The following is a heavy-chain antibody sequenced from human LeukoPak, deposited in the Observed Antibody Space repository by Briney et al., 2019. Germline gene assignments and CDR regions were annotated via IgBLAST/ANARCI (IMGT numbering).Heavy chain of an antibody. CDR3: ARDSAVEYSSSSEAFDI. V-gene: IGHV3-74*01. Sequence: GVLRLSCAASGFTFSSYWMHWVRQAPGKGLVWVSRINTDGSSTSYADSVKGRFTISRDNAKNTLYLQMNSLRAEDTAVYYCARDSAVEYSSSSEAFDIWGQGTMVTVSS. D-gene: IGHD6-6*01. CDR1: GFTFSSYW. CDR2: INTDGSST. J-gene: IGHJ3*02.